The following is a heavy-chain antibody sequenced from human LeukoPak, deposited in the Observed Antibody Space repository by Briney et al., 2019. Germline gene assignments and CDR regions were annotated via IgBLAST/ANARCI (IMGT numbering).Heavy chain of an antibody. Sequence: GGSLRLSCAASGFTFSSYAMSWVRQAPGKGLEWVSAISGSGGSTYYADSVKGRFTISRDNSKNTLYLQMNSLRAEDTAVYYCAKDFGDTVVVPAATADAFDIWGQGTMVTVSS. D-gene: IGHD2-2*01. J-gene: IGHJ3*02. CDR1: GFTFSSYA. CDR2: ISGSGGST. V-gene: IGHV3-23*01. CDR3: AKDFGDTVVVPAATADAFDI.